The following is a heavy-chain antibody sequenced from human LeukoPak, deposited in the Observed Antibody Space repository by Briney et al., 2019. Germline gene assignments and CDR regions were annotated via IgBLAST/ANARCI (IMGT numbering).Heavy chain of an antibody. V-gene: IGHV3-30-3*01. D-gene: IGHD3-10*01. CDR1: GFPFSTYS. CDR2: ISYDGSNK. Sequence: GGSLRLSCAASGFPFSTYSMNWVRQAPGKGLEWVAVISYDGSNKYYADSVKGRFTISRDNAKNSLYLQMNSLRDEDTAVYYCARDRGLLWFGELLGEFDYWGQGTLVTVSS. J-gene: IGHJ4*02. CDR3: ARDRGLLWFGELLGEFDY.